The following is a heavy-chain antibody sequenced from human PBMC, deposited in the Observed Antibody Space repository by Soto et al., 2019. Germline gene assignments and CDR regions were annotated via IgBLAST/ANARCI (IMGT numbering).Heavy chain of an antibody. J-gene: IGHJ4*02. Sequence: QVQLVESGGGVVQPGRSLRLSCAVSGFTFSSYAMHWVCQAPGKGLEWVAVISYDGSNKYYADSVKGRFTISRDKSKNTLYLQMNSLKAEDTAVYYYARDSGTYYFDYWGQGTLVTVSS. D-gene: IGHD1-26*01. V-gene: IGHV3-30-3*01. CDR3: ARDSGTYYFDY. CDR1: GFTFSSYA. CDR2: ISYDGSNK.